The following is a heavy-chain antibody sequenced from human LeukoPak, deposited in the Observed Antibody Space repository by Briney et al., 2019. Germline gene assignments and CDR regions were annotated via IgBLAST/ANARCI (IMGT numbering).Heavy chain of an antibody. Sequence: GASVKVSCKASGYTFTGYYMHWVRQAPGQGLEWMGIINPSGGSTSYAQKFQGRVTMTRDTSTSTVYMELSSLRSEDTAVYYCAILTTDENEDFDYWGQGTLVTVSS. CDR2: INPSGGST. V-gene: IGHV1-46*01. CDR3: AILTTDENEDFDY. CDR1: GYTFTGYY. D-gene: IGHD4-17*01. J-gene: IGHJ4*02.